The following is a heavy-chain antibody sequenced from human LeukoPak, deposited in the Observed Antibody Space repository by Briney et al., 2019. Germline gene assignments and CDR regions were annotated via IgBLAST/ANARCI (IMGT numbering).Heavy chain of an antibody. CDR3: ARETSQKGAHYMDV. D-gene: IGHD3-16*01. J-gene: IGHJ6*03. CDR2: IYYSGST. Sequence: SETLSLTCTASGGSISSYYWSWIRQPPGKGLEWIGYIYYSGSTNYNPSLKSRVTISVDTSKNQFSLKLSSVTAADTAVYYCARETSQKGAHYMDVWGKGTTVTISS. V-gene: IGHV4-59*01. CDR1: GGSISSYY.